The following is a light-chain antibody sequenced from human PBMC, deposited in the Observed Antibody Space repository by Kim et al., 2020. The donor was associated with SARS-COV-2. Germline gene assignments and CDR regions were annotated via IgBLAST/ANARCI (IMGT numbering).Light chain of an antibody. CDR1: WSDGSSL. CDR2: GAF. J-gene: IGKJ2*01. Sequence: LSPGDRATLAGRACWSDGSSLLAWYQEKPGQAPRLLICGAFKRVAGISDRFSGSGSGTDFTLTISRPEPEDFAMYYCQQYGSTPYTFGQGTKLEI. CDR3: QQYGSTPYT. V-gene: IGKV3-20*01.